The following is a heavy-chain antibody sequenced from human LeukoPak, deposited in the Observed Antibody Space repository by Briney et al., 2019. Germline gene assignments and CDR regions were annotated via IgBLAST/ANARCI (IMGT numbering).Heavy chain of an antibody. CDR3: AKERLERWLHPGHYFDY. J-gene: IGHJ4*02. CDR2: ISGSGGST. Sequence: GGSLRLSCAASGFTFSSYAMSWVRQAPGKGLEWVSAISGSGGSTYYADSVKGRFTISRDNSKNTLYLQMNSLRAEDTTVYYCAKERLERWLHPGHYFDYWGQGTLVTVSS. D-gene: IGHD5-24*01. V-gene: IGHV3-23*01. CDR1: GFTFSSYA.